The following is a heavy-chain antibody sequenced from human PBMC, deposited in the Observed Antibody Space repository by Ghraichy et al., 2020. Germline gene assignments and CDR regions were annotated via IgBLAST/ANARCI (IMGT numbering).Heavy chain of an antibody. J-gene: IGHJ3*02. CDR3: ARDVSTSIDGYYYDVFDI. D-gene: IGHD3-22*01. CDR2: IQGDGSKK. Sequence: LSLTCAASGFTFSDYWMAWVRQAPGKGLEWVSNIQGDGSKKNLVDSVNGRFTISRDTAKNSVYLQMDSLRTEDTAVYYCARDVSTSIDGYYYDVFDIWGQGTMVTVSS. CDR1: GFTFSDYW. V-gene: IGHV3-7*03.